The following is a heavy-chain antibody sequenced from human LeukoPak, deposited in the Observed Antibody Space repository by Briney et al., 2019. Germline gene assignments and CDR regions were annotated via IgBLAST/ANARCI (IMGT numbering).Heavy chain of an antibody. CDR3: ARPYLPKTTARWYFEL. D-gene: IGHD1/OR15-1a*01. CDR2: IYYSGST. V-gene: IGHV4-59*05. Sequence: SETLSLTCTVSGGSISSYYWSWIRQPPGKGLEWIGSIYYSGSTYYNPSLKSRVTISVDTSKNQFSLKLSSVTAADTAVYYCARPYLPKTTARWYFELWGRGTLVT. J-gene: IGHJ2*01. CDR1: GGSISSYY.